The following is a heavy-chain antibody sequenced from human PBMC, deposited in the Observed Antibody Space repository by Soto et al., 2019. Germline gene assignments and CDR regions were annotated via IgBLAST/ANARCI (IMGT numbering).Heavy chain of an antibody. D-gene: IGHD3-3*01. CDR1: GGSISSSSYY. J-gene: IGHJ4*02. CDR2: IYYSGST. Sequence: SETLSLTCTVSGGSISSSSYYWGWIRQPPGKGLEWIGSIYYSGSTYYNPSLKSRVTISVDTSKNQFSLKLSSVTAADTAVYYCARRPDFWSPENAYWGQGTLVTVSS. CDR3: ARRPDFWSPENAY. V-gene: IGHV4-39*01.